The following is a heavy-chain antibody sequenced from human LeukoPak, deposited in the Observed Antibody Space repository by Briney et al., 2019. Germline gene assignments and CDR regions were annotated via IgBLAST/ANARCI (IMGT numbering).Heavy chain of an antibody. V-gene: IGHV3-7*01. CDR3: ASAGTSGSYSRVDY. J-gene: IGHJ4*02. D-gene: IGHD3-10*01. CDR2: IKQDGSEK. Sequence: GGSLRLSCAASGFTFSSYWMSWVRQAPEKGLEWVANIKQDGSEKYYVDSVKGRFTISRDNAKNSLYLQMNSLRVEDTAVYYCASAGTSGSYSRVDYWGQGTLVTVSS. CDR1: GFTFSSYW.